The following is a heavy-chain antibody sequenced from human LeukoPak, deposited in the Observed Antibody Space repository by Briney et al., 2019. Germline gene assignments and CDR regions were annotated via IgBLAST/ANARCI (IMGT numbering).Heavy chain of an antibody. D-gene: IGHD5-18*01. CDR2: IYYSGST. CDR3: ARLYSYLVYYFDY. V-gene: IGHV4-39*01. Sequence: SETLSLTCTVSGGSISSNSYYWGWIRQPPGKGLEWIGSIYYSGSTYYNPSLKSRVTISVDTSKNQFSLKLSSVTAADTAMYYCARLYSYLVYYFDYWGQGTLVTVSS. CDR1: GGSISSNSYY. J-gene: IGHJ4*02.